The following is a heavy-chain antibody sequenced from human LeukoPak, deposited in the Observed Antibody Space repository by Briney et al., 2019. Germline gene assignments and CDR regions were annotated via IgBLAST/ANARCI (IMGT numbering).Heavy chain of an antibody. CDR3: AREQGGLISSWDHYFDY. CDR1: GFTFSSFG. V-gene: IGHV3-33*01. CDR2: IWYDGSNK. Sequence: GRSLRLSCAASGFTFSSFGMHWVRQAPGKGLEGVAVIWYDGSNKYYADSVKGRFTISRDNSKNTLYLQMNSLRAEDTAVYYCAREQGGLISSWDHYFDYWGQGTLVTVSS. J-gene: IGHJ4*02. D-gene: IGHD6-13*01.